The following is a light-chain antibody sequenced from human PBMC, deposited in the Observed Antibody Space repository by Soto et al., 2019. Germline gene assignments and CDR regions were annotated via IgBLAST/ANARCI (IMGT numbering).Light chain of an antibody. V-gene: IGKV3-15*01. CDR2: DAS. Sequence: EIVMTQSPATLSVSPGEGATLSCRASQSVSRNLAWYQQKPGQAPRLLIYDASTRATDIPARFSGSGSGTEFTLTISSLQSEDFGVYYCQQYNYWPPWTFDQGTKVEVK. CDR3: QQYNYWPPWT. J-gene: IGKJ1*01. CDR1: QSVSRN.